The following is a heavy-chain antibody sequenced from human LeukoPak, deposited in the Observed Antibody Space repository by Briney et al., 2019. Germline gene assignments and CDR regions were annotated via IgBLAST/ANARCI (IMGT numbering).Heavy chain of an antibody. CDR2: IYTSGST. CDR3: ARDGIAAAGTYYYYYMDV. D-gene: IGHD6-13*01. J-gene: IGHJ6*03. V-gene: IGHV4-61*02. CDR1: GGSISSGSYY. Sequence: SETPSLTCTVSGGSISSGSYYWSWIRQPAGKGLEWIGRIYTSGSTNYNPSLKSRVTISVDTSKNQFSLKLSSVTAADTAVYYCARDGIAAAGTYYYYYMDVWGKGTTVTVSS.